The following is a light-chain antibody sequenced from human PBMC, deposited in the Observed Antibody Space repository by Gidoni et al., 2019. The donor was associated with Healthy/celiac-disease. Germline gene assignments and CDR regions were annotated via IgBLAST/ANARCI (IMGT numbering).Light chain of an antibody. J-gene: IGLJ1*01. Sequence: SYELAQPPSVSVSPGQTARITCSGDALPEQFAYWYQQKPGQAPVLLIYKVSERPSGIPERFSGSSSGTTATLTISGVQAEDEADYYCQSPDSTTSYYVFGTGTKVTVL. V-gene: IGLV3-25*02. CDR2: KVS. CDR1: ALPEQF. CDR3: QSPDSTTSYYV.